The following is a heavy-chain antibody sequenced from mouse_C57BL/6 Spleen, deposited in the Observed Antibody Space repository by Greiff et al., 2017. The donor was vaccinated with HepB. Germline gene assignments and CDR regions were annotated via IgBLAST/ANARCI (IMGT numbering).Heavy chain of an antibody. CDR3: ARDADYYGSSSGYFDV. D-gene: IGHD1-1*01. J-gene: IGHJ1*03. CDR1: GFTFSDFY. CDR2: SRNKANDYTT. V-gene: IGHV7-1*01. Sequence: EVKVVESGGGLVQSGRSLRLSCATSGFTFSDFYMEWVRQAPGKGLEWIAASRNKANDYTTEYSASVKGRFIVSRDTSQSILYLQMNALRAEDTAIYYCARDADYYGSSSGYFDVWGTGTTVTVSS.